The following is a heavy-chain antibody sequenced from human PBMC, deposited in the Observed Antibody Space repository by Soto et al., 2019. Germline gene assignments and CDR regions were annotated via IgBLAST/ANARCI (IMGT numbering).Heavy chain of an antibody. Sequence: QVQLQESGPGLVKPSQTLSLTCTVSGGSISSGGYYWSWIRQHPGKGLEWIGYIYYSGSTYYNPSLKSRVTISVDTSKNQFSLKLSSVTAADTAVYYCARERGYCSSTSCYGEDDYWGQGTLVTVSS. CDR1: GGSISSGGYY. J-gene: IGHJ4*02. CDR2: IYYSGST. V-gene: IGHV4-31*03. CDR3: ARERGYCSSTSCYGEDDY. D-gene: IGHD2-2*01.